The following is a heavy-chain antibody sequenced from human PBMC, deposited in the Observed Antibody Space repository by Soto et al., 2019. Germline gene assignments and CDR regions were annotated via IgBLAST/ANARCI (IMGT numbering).Heavy chain of an antibody. Sequence: QLQLQESGPGLVKPSETLSLTCSVSGDSINSDKYYWGWIRQPPGKGLEWIGSIYYRGNTCYNPSLQPRVTISLAKSKSQFSLKLTSVTAADSAVYFCARLEGLATISYYFDFWGQGALVTVSS. CDR2: IYYRGNT. CDR1: GDSINSDKYY. V-gene: IGHV4-39*01. J-gene: IGHJ4*02. CDR3: ARLEGLATISYYFDF. D-gene: IGHD3-9*01.